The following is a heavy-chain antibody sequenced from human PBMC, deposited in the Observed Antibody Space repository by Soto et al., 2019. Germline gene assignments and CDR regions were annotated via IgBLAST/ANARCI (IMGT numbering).Heavy chain of an antibody. CDR3: AREWVTMVRGVIYSYYGMDV. CDR2: TYYRSKWYN. V-gene: IGHV6-1*01. CDR1: GDSVSSNSAA. J-gene: IGHJ6*02. D-gene: IGHD3-10*01. Sequence: PSQTLSLTCAISGDSVSSNSAAWNWIRQSPSRGLEWLGRTYYRSKWYNDYAISVKSRITINPDTSKNQFSLQLNSVTPEDTAVYYCAREWVTMVRGVIYSYYGMDVWGQGTTVTVSS.